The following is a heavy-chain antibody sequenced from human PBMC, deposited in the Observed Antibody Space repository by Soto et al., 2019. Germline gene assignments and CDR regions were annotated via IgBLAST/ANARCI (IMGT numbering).Heavy chain of an antibody. J-gene: IGHJ6*02. Sequence: SETLSLTCAVYGGSFSGYYWSWIRQPPGKGLEWIGEINHSGSTNYNPSLKSRVTISVDTSKNQFSLKLSSVTAADTAVYYCARGWAAAGKYYYYGMDVWGQGTTVTVSS. V-gene: IGHV4-34*01. CDR2: INHSGST. CDR1: GGSFSGYY. D-gene: IGHD6-13*01. CDR3: ARGWAAAGKYYYYGMDV.